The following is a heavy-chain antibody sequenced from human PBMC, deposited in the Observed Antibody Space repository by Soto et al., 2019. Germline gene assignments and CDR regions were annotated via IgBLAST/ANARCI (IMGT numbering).Heavy chain of an antibody. CDR1: GFTFSSYW. Sequence: PGGSLRLSCAASGFTFSSYWMHWVRQAPGKGLVWVSRINSDGSSTSYADSVKGRFIISRDNAKNTLYLQMNSLRAEDTAVYYCARVEAPHGGDYYYYYGMDVWGQGTTVTVSS. D-gene: IGHD1-1*01. V-gene: IGHV3-74*01. J-gene: IGHJ6*02. CDR2: INSDGSST. CDR3: ARVEAPHGGDYYYYYGMDV.